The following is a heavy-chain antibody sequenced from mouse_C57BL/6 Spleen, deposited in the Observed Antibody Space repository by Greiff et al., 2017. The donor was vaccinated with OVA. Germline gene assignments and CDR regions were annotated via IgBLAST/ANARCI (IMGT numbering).Heavy chain of an antibody. J-gene: IGHJ2*01. Sequence: EVKLVESGGGLVQPGGSMKLSCVASGFTFSNYWMNWVRQSPEKGLEWVAQIRLKSDNYATHYAESVKGRFTISRDDSKSSVYLQMNNLRAEDTGIYYCKAYYYGSSLYFDYWGQGTTLTVSS. D-gene: IGHD1-1*01. CDR3: KAYYYGSSLYFDY. CDR1: GFTFSNYW. V-gene: IGHV6-3*01. CDR2: IRLKSDNYAT.